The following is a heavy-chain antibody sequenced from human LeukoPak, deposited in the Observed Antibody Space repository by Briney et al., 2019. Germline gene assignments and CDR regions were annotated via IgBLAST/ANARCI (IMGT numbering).Heavy chain of an antibody. CDR3: AKSLAMSASGVEY. CDR2: TSGSGFNR. V-gene: IGHV3-23*01. J-gene: IGHJ4*02. Sequence: GGSLRLSCAASGFTFSSYAMSWVRQAPGKGLQWVSGTSGSGFNRYYADSVKGWFTISRDNSKNTLYLQMNSLRAEDTAIYYCAKSLAMSASGVEYWGQGTLVAVSS. CDR1: GFTFSSYA.